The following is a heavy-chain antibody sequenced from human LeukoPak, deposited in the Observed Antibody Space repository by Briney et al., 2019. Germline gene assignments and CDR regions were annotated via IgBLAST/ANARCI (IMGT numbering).Heavy chain of an antibody. CDR1: GYTFTSYA. Sequence: GASVKVSCKASGYTFTSYAMHCVRQALGQRRGWMGWVNAGIGNAQYTQSFRGRVSITRDTTASTAYMEPSSLRSEDTAMYYCARLDCSGSSCYSYIDYWGQGTLVTVSS. V-gene: IGHV1-3*01. D-gene: IGHD2-15*01. J-gene: IGHJ4*02. CDR3: ARLDCSGSSCYSYIDY. CDR2: VNAGIGNA.